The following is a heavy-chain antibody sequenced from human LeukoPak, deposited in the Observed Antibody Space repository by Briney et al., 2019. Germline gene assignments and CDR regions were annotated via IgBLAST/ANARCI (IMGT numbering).Heavy chain of an antibody. Sequence: ASVTVSCKASGYTFITNDISWVRQAPGQGLEWMGWISAYNGNTNYAQKLQGRVTMTTDTSTNTAYMELRSLRSDDTALYYCATAESGGAQTNAFDVWGQGTVVTVSS. CDR1: GYTFITND. V-gene: IGHV1-18*04. CDR2: ISAYNGNT. J-gene: IGHJ3*01. CDR3: ATAESGGAQTNAFDV. D-gene: IGHD4/OR15-4a*01.